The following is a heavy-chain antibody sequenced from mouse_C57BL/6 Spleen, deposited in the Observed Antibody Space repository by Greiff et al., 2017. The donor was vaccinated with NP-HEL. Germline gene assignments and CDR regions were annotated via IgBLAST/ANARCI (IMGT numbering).Heavy chain of an antibody. J-gene: IGHJ3*01. CDR3: ASYDYDGAWFAY. CDR1: GYTFTSYW. V-gene: IGHV1-52*01. CDR2: IDPSDSET. Sequence: QVQLQQPGAALVRPGSSVKLSCKASGYTFTSYWMHWVKQRPIQGLEWIGNIDPSDSETHYNQKFKDKATLTVDKSSSTAYMQLSSLTSEDSAVYYCASYDYDGAWFAYWGQGTLVTVSA. D-gene: IGHD2-4*01.